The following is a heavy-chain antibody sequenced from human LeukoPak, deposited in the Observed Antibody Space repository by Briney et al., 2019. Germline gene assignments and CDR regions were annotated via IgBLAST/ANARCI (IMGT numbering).Heavy chain of an antibody. V-gene: IGHV1-24*01. Sequence: SVKLSCKVSGYTLTELSMHWVRQAPGKGLEWMGGFDPEDGETIYAQKFQGRVTMTEDTSTDTAYMELSSLRSEDTAVYYCATSIAAAGPNYYYYGMDVWGQGTTVTVSS. CDR1: GYTLTELS. J-gene: IGHJ6*02. CDR3: ATSIAAAGPNYYYYGMDV. D-gene: IGHD6-13*01. CDR2: FDPEDGET.